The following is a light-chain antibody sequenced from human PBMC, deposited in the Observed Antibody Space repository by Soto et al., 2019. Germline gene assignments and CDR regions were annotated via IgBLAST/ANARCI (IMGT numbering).Light chain of an antibody. CDR2: AAS. CDR3: QQLNDYPLT. V-gene: IGKV1-9*01. CDR1: QGISSY. Sequence: DIQLTQSPSFLSASVGDRVTITCRARQGISSYLAWYQQKPGKAPNLLIYAASTLQSGVPSRFSGSGSGTEFTLTISSLQPEDFATYYCQQLNDYPLTFGGGTKVEIK. J-gene: IGKJ4*01.